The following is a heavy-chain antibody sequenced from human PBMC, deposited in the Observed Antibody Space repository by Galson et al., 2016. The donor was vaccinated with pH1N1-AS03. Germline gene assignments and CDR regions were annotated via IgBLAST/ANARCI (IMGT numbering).Heavy chain of an antibody. CDR1: GGSISSHY. D-gene: IGHD4-17*01. CDR2: INYSGST. Sequence: SETLSLTCTVSGGSISSHYWNWIRQPPGKGLEWIGYINYSGSTNYNPSLKSRVTISVDTSKNQFSLKLSSVTAADTAVYYCARHDYGDYVGWFDPWGQGTLVTVSS. CDR3: ARHDYGDYVGWFDP. V-gene: IGHV4-59*11. J-gene: IGHJ5*02.